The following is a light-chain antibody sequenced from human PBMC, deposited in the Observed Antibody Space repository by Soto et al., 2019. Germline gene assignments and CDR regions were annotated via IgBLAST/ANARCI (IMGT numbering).Light chain of an antibody. V-gene: IGLV2-14*01. Sequence: QSALTQPASVSGSPGQSITISCTGTSSDVGGYNYVSWYQQHPGKAPKLMIYEVSNRPSGVSNRFSGSKSVNTASLTISGLQAEDEADYYCSSYTSSRVFGGGTKLTVL. CDR3: SSYTSSRV. CDR2: EVS. CDR1: SSDVGGYNY. J-gene: IGLJ3*02.